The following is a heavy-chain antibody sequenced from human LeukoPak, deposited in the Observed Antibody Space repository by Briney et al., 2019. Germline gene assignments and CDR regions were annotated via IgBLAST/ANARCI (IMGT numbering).Heavy chain of an antibody. V-gene: IGHV1-18*01. Sequence: ASVKVSCKAAGYSFNNYGIAWVRQAPGQGLEWMGWISVQNGNTKSAQKFDGRVTMTTDTSTSTAYKELRSLGSDDTAVYYCARDHDSSGYYQSRFDYWGQGTLVIVSS. CDR2: ISVQNGNT. D-gene: IGHD3-22*01. CDR3: ARDHDSSGYYQSRFDY. J-gene: IGHJ4*02. CDR1: GYSFNNYG.